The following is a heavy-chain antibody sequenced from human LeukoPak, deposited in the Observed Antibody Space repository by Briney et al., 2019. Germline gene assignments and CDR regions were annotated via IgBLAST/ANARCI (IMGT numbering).Heavy chain of an antibody. Sequence: GSLRLSCVASGFTFNRYWMIWVRQAPGKGLEWVANVNRDGNEKHYVDSVEGRFTISRDNAKNSLYLQMNSLRTEDTAVYYCVRDDGNRPDYTYFDAFDIWGRGTLVTVSS. CDR3: VRDDGNRPDYTYFDAFDI. V-gene: IGHV3-7*03. D-gene: IGHD3-3*01. CDR2: VNRDGNEK. J-gene: IGHJ3*02. CDR1: GFTFNRYW.